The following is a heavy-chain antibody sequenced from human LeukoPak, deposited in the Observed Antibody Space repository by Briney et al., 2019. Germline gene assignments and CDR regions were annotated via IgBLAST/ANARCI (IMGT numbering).Heavy chain of an antibody. D-gene: IGHD3-3*01. CDR3: ARGDFCSKSNCYLRPMDV. CDR2: IYYRGST. J-gene: IGHJ6*03. V-gene: IGHV4-59*13. Sequence: SETLSLTCTVSGGSIRYYYWNWIRQPPGKALEWIGYIYYRGSTTYNPSLKRRVTMSVDTAKNQFSLTVRSVTAADTAVYSCARGDFCSKSNCYLRPMDVWGKGTTVSVSS. CDR1: GGSIRYYY.